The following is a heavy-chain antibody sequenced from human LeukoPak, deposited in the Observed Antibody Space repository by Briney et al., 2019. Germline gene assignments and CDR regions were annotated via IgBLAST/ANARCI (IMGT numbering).Heavy chain of an antibody. D-gene: IGHD1-1*01. CDR2: INPSGGST. J-gene: IGHJ6*03. CDR3: ARAAVNRYNWNDDNYYYYYMDV. V-gene: IGHV1-46*01. Sequence: SVKVSCKASGYTFTSYYMHWVRQAPGQGHEWMGIINPSGGSTSYAQKFQRRVTMTRDMSTSTVYMELSSLRSEDTAVYYCARAAVNRYNWNDDNYYYYYMDVWGKGTTVIISS. CDR1: GYTFTSYY.